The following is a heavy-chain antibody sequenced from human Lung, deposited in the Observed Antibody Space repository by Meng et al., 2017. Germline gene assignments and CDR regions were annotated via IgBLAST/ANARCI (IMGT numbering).Heavy chain of an antibody. CDR3: ARFDISSSGRGDY. CDR1: GGSITSSTW. CDR2: IFHSGST. Sequence: QVRLHESGPGLVKPSGTLSLTCAVSGGSITSSTWWSWVRQTPGKGLEWFGEIFHSGSTNYNPPLESRVTISVDKSKNQFSLKVYSVTAADTATYYCARFDISSSGRGDYWGQGILVTVSS. J-gene: IGHJ4*02. V-gene: IGHV4-4*02. D-gene: IGHD1-26*01.